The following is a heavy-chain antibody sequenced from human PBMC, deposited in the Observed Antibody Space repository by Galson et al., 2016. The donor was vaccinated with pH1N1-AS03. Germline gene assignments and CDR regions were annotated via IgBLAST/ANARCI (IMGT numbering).Heavy chain of an antibody. CDR1: GYTFTDYY. V-gene: IGHV1-2*06. CDR2: INLHTGVT. CDR3: AREDRRYGGYPFDF. J-gene: IGHJ4*02. Sequence: SVKVSCKAFGYTFTDYYMHWVRQAPGQGLEWMGRINLHTGVTRYAQGFQGRVTMTRDTPTNTAYIELSRVTTDDTAIYFCAREDRRYGGYPFDFWGQGTLVTVSS. D-gene: IGHD4-17*01.